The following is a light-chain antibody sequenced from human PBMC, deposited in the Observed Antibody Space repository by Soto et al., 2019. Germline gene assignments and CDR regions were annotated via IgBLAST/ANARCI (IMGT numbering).Light chain of an antibody. J-gene: IGKJ1*01. V-gene: IGKV3-15*01. CDR1: QSVSSN. Sequence: EIVMTQSPTTLSVSPGERATLSCRSSQSVSSNLAWYQQKPGQAPRLVIYGASSRATGIPDRFRGSGYGTGFTLTISSLQSEDFAIYYCQQYNDWPRTFGQGTKVDIK. CDR2: GAS. CDR3: QQYNDWPRT.